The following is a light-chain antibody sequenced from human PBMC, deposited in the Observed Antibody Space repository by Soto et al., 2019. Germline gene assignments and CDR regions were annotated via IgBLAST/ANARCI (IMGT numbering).Light chain of an antibody. CDR2: GAS. Sequence: ELVSTQSPGTLFLSTGERATLSCRASQSFTSTYLAWYQQKPGQAPRLLIFGASSRATGIPDRFSGSGSGTDFTLTISSLEPEDFAVYYCQNYDSSHGTFGQGTKVDIK. CDR1: QSFTSTY. V-gene: IGKV3-20*01. J-gene: IGKJ1*01. CDR3: QNYDSSHGT.